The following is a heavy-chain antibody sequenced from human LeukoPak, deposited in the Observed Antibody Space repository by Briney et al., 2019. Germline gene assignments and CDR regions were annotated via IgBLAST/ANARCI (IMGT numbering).Heavy chain of an antibody. Sequence: GGSLRLSCAASGFAFSNFWMHWVRQAPGKGLVWVARINPDGSITHYADSVKGRFTISRDNAKNTLYLQMNSLRAEDTAVYYCAKDGAVSGYFDNWGQGTLVTVSS. V-gene: IGHV3-74*01. J-gene: IGHJ4*02. D-gene: IGHD6-19*01. CDR2: INPDGSIT. CDR1: GFAFSNFW. CDR3: AKDGAVSGYFDN.